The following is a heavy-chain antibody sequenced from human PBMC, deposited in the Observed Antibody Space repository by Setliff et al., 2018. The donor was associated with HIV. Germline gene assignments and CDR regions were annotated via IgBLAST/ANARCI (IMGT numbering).Heavy chain of an antibody. CDR2: IRTKTDGGTT. V-gene: IGHV3-15*07. J-gene: IGHJ3*01. CDR1: GFTFTNDW. Sequence: GGCLRLSCVVYGFTFTNDWMNWVRQAQGKGLEWLGRIRTKTDGGTTDYAAPVRGRFTFSRDDSTNTLYLQMNNLKIEDTAVYYCVTDDKVAFDVWGRGTMVTVSS. CDR3: VTDDKVAFDV.